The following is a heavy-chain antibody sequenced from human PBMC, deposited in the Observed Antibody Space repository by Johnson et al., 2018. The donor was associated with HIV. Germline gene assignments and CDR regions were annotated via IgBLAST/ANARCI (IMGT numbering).Heavy chain of an antibody. J-gene: IGHJ3*02. V-gene: IGHV3-7*01. CDR1: GFTFRDYY. Sequence: MQLVESGGDLVKPGGSLRLSCAASGFTFRDYYMSWIRQAPGKGLEWVADIKCDGSEKYYVDSVRGRFTISRDNAKNSLYLQMNSLRAEDTAVYYCAREGEPDGFDIWGQGTMVTVSS. CDR3: AREGEPDGFDI. D-gene: IGHD3-16*01. CDR2: IKCDGSEK.